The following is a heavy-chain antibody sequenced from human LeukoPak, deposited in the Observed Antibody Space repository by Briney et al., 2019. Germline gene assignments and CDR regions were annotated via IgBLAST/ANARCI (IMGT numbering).Heavy chain of an antibody. CDR2: INHSGST. CDR1: GGSFSGYY. J-gene: IGHJ6*04. CDR3: ARGRSPLYGSGSYTRANLDV. Sequence: SETLSLTCAVYGGSFSGYYWSWIRQPPGQGLEWIGEINHSGSTNYNPSLKSRVTISVDTSKNQFSLKLSSVTAADTAVYYCARGRSPLYGSGSYTRANLDVWGKGTTVTVSS. D-gene: IGHD3-10*01. V-gene: IGHV4-34*01.